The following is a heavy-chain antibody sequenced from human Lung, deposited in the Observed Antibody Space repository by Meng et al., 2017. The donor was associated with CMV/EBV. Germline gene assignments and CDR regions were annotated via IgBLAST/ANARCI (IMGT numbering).Heavy chain of an antibody. CDR3: AKGPWRPLYSSGYYVDS. Sequence: GGSLRLSCAGSGFTFVDYAMHWVRQAPGKGLEWVSGINWNSDSIAYGDSVKGRFTISRDNAKNSLFLQMNSLRGEDTAFYYCAKGPWRPLYSSGYYVDSWGHGTLVTVSS. V-gene: IGHV3-9*01. D-gene: IGHD6-19*01. CDR1: GFTFVDYA. CDR2: INWNSDSI. J-gene: IGHJ4*03.